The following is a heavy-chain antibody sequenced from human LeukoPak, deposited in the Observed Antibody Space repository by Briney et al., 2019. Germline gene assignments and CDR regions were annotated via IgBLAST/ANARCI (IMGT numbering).Heavy chain of an antibody. Sequence: GGSLRLSCAASGFTVSSNYISWVRQAPGKGLEWVSVIYTDGTTHYADSVKGRFTISRDNSKNTLYLQMNSLRAEDTAVYYCARAPLSRWGTVTLIGFDIWGQGTMVTVSS. CDR3: ARAPLSRWGTVTLIGFDI. CDR2: IYTDGTT. CDR1: GFTVSSNY. V-gene: IGHV3-53*01. D-gene: IGHD4-17*01. J-gene: IGHJ3*02.